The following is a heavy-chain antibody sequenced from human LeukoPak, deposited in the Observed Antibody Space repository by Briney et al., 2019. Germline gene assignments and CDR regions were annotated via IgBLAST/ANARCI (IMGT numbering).Heavy chain of an antibody. CDR2: INPSGGST. D-gene: IGHD5-18*01. CDR1: GYTFTSYG. CDR3: ARDLRAAMVTGGDY. Sequence: GASVKVSCKASGYTFTSYGISWVRQAPGQGLEWMGIINPSGGSTSYAQKFQGRVTMTRDMSTSTVYMELSSLRSEDTAVYYCARDLRAAMVTGGDYWGQGTLVTVSS. J-gene: IGHJ4*02. V-gene: IGHV1-46*01.